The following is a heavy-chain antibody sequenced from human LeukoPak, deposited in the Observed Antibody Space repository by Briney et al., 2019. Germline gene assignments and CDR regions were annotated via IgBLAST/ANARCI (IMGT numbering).Heavy chain of an antibody. J-gene: IGHJ6*02. CDR3: ARDRFDSSGWYGMDV. V-gene: IGHV1-69*04. D-gene: IGHD6-19*01. CDR1: GGTFSSYA. Sequence: ASVKVSCKASGGTFSSYAISWVRQAPGQGLEWMGRIIPILGIANYAQKFQGRVTITADKSTSTAYMELSSLRSEATAVYYCARDRFDSSGWYGMDVWGQGTTVTVSS. CDR2: IIPILGIA.